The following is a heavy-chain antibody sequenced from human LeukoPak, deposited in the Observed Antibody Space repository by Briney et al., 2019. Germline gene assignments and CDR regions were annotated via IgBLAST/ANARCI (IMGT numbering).Heavy chain of an antibody. CDR2: ITNGGSHT. J-gene: IGHJ4*02. D-gene: IGHD6-13*01. CDR1: GFTFNGYD. CDR3: ARFSSSSYYFDY. Sequence: GRSLRLSCAASGFTFNGYDMSWIRQAPGKGLEWVSYITNGGSHTNYADSVKGRFTISRDNAKNTLYLQMNSLRPDDTAVYYCARFSSSSYYFDYWGQGTLVTVYS. V-gene: IGHV3-11*06.